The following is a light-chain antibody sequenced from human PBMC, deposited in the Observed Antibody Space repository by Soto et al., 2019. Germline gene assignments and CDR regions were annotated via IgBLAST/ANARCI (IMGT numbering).Light chain of an antibody. V-gene: IGLV2-14*01. CDR1: SRDVGGYNY. CDR2: DVS. J-gene: IGLJ2*01. CDR3: SSYATSRDVV. Sequence: QSVLTQPASVSGSPGQSITISCTGTSRDVGGYNYVSWYQQHPGKAPKLMIYDVSNRPSGVSNRFSGSKSGNTASLTISGLQAEDEADYYCSSYATSRDVVFGGGTKVTVL.